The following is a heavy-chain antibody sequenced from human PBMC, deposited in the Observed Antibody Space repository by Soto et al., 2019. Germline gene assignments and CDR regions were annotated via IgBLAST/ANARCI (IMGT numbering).Heavy chain of an antibody. CDR3: ASGRAAAGPVDAFDI. J-gene: IGHJ3*02. V-gene: IGHV4-30-4*01. CDR1: GGSISSGDYY. D-gene: IGHD6-13*01. CDR2: IYYSGST. Sequence: QVRLQESGPGLVKPSQTLSLTCTVSGGSISSGDYYWSWIRQPPGKGLEWIGYIYYSGSTYYNPSLRSRVTISVDTSKNQFSLKLSSVTAADTAVYYCASGRAAAGPVDAFDIWGQGTMVTVSS.